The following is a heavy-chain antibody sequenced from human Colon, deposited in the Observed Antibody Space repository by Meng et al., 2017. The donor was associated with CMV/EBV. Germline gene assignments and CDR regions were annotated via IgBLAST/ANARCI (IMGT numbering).Heavy chain of an antibody. CDR3: VRGHYDGA. V-gene: IGHV3-7*04. CDR1: RFRFSDFW. D-gene: IGHD3-16*01. CDR2: IQADGSET. Sequence: RLSCTGSRFRFSDFWMNWVRQAPGKGLEWVANIQADGSETYYADSVKGRFIISRDNAKNSLFLQMNSLRVEDTAVYFCVRGHYDGAWGHGTLVTVSS. J-gene: IGHJ4*03.